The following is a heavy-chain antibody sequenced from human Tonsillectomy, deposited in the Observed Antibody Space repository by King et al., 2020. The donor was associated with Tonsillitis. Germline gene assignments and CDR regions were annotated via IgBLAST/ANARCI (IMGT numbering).Heavy chain of an antibody. Sequence: VQLVESGGVVVQPGGSLRLSCAASGFTFDDYTMHWVRQAPGKGLEWVSLISWDGGSTYYADSVKGRFTISRDNSKNSLYLQMNSLRTEDTALYYCAKGVVVYYYYRMDVWGQGTTVTVSS. CDR3: AKGVVVYYYYRMDV. CDR1: GFTFDDYT. CDR2: ISWDGGST. J-gene: IGHJ6*01. D-gene: IGHD2-15*01. V-gene: IGHV3-43*01.